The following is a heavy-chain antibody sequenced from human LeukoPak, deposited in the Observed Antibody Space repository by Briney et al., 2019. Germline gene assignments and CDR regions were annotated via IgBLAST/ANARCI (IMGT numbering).Heavy chain of an antibody. V-gene: IGHV4-4*08. J-gene: IGHJ4*02. Sequence: SETLSLTCTVSGGSISSYYWSWIRQPPGKGLEFIGYIAASGTTKHNPSLKSRVTLSMDTSKNQFSLKLRSVTAADTAVYFCARFPYFEGFDYWGQGTQVIVSS. CDR1: GGSISSYY. CDR2: IAASGTT. D-gene: IGHD3-9*01. CDR3: ARFPYFEGFDY.